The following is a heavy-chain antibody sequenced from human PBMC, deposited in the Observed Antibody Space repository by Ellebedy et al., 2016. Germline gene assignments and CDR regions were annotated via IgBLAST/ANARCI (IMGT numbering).Heavy chain of an antibody. CDR3: ARAPRGLVGAYYGMDV. J-gene: IGHJ6*02. CDR1: GFTFSSYD. D-gene: IGHD1-26*01. Sequence: GESLKISCAASGFTFSSYDMHWVRQATGKGLEWVSAIGTAGDTYYPGSVKGRFTISRENAKNSLYLQMNSLRAEDTAVYYCARAPRGLVGAYYGMDVWGQGTTVTVSS. CDR2: IGTAGDT. V-gene: IGHV3-13*01.